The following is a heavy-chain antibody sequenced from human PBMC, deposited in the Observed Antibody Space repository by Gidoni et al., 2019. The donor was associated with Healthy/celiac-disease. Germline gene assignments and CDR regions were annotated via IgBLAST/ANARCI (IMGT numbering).Heavy chain of an antibody. CDR3: ARTRGGRYCSGGSCYSLGG. J-gene: IGHJ4*02. Sequence: QVQLVQSGAEVKKPGASVKVSCKASGYTFTSYDINWVRLATGHGLEWMGWMNPNSGNTGYAQKFQGRVTMTRNTSISTAYMELSSLRSEDTAVYYWARTRGGRYCSGGSCYSLGGWGQGTLVTVSS. CDR1: GYTFTSYD. D-gene: IGHD2-15*01. V-gene: IGHV1-8*01. CDR2: MNPNSGNT.